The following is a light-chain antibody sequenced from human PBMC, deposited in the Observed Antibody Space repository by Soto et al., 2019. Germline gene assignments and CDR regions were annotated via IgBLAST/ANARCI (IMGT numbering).Light chain of an antibody. Sequence: QSVLTQAPSVSGTRGQRVTISCSGSSSNIGSNTANWYQHLPGTAPKVLIYSNNPRPSGVPDRFSGSKSGTSASLAISGLQSEDEADYYCAAWDDSLNGRVFGGGTKLTVL. J-gene: IGLJ3*02. CDR2: SNN. CDR3: AAWDDSLNGRV. CDR1: SSNIGSNT. V-gene: IGLV1-44*01.